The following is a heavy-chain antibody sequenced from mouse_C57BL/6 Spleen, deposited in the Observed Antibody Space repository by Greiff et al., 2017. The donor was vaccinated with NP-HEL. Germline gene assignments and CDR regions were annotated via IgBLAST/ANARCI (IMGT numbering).Heavy chain of an antibody. Sequence: VQLQQSGPELVKPGASVKISCKASGYTFTDYYMNWVKQSHGKSLEWIGDINPNNGGTSYNQKFKGKATLTVDKSSSTAYMELRSLTSEDSAVYYCARSPYGNYVGWYFDVWGTGTTVTVSS. D-gene: IGHD2-1*01. CDR2: INPNNGGT. CDR3: ARSPYGNYVGWYFDV. V-gene: IGHV1-26*01. CDR1: GYTFTDYY. J-gene: IGHJ1*03.